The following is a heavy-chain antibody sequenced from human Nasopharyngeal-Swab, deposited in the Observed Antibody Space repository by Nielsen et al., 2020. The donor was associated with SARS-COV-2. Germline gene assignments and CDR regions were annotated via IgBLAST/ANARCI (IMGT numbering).Heavy chain of an antibody. J-gene: IGHJ4*02. CDR2: INHSGST. CDR3: ARGLTNDYGDYSLLDY. V-gene: IGHV4-34*01. D-gene: IGHD4-17*01. CDR1: GGSFSGYY. Sequence: GSLRLSCAVYGGSFSGYYWSWIRQPPGKGLEWIGEINHSGSTNYNPSLKSRVTISVDTSKSQFSLKLSSVTAADTAVYYCARGLTNDYGDYSLLDYWGQGTLVTVSS.